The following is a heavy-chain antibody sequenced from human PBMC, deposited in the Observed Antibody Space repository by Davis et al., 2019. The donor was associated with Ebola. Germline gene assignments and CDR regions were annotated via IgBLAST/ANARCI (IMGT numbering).Heavy chain of an antibody. CDR3: ARDQIAVAGRGAFDY. Sequence: GSLRLSCAASGFTFSSYAMSWVRQAPGKGLEWVSGISGSGGSTYYADSVKGRFTISRDNSKNTLYLQMNSLRAEDTAVYYCARDQIAVAGRGAFDYWGQGTLVTVSS. V-gene: IGHV3-23*01. CDR2: ISGSGGST. CDR1: GFTFSSYA. D-gene: IGHD6-19*01. J-gene: IGHJ4*02.